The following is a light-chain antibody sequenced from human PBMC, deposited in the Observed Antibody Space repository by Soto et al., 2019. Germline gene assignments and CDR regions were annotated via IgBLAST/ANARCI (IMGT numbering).Light chain of an antibody. CDR2: GAS. CDR1: QSFSSTY. Sequence: EIVLTQSPGTLSLSPGERATLSCRASQSFSSTYLAWYQHKPGQAPRLLIYGASSRATGIPDRFSGGGSGTDFSLTISRLDPEDFAVYYCQQYSSSPITFGQGTRLEI. J-gene: IGKJ5*01. V-gene: IGKV3-20*01. CDR3: QQYSSSPIT.